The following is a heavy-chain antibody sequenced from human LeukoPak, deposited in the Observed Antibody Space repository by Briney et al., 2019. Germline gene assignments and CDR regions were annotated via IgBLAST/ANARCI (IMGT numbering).Heavy chain of an antibody. CDR1: GDSISSYY. V-gene: IGHV4-59*01. CDR2: IYYSWST. J-gene: IGHJ4*02. CDR3: ARTALYSSGWYPWD. D-gene: IGHD6-19*01. Sequence: SETLSLICTVSGDSISSYYWTWIRQPPGKGLEWIGHIYYSWSTNYNPSLKSRVTISLDTSKNQFSLNLSSVTAADTAVYYCARTALYSSGWYPWDWGQGTLVTVSS.